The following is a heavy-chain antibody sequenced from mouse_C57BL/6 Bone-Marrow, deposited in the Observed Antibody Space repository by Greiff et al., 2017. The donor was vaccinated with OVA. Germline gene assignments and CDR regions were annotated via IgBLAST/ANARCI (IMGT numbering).Heavy chain of an antibody. J-gene: IGHJ2*01. CDR1: GYTFTSYW. CDR3: AREIITTVVARDY. Sequence: QVQLQQPGAELVRPGTSVKLSCKASGYTFTSYWMHWVKQRPGQGLEWIGVIDPSDSYTNYNQKFKGKATLTVDTSSSTAYMQLSSLTSEDSAVYYCAREIITTVVARDYWGQGTTLTVSS. V-gene: IGHV1-59*01. D-gene: IGHD1-1*01. CDR2: IDPSDSYT.